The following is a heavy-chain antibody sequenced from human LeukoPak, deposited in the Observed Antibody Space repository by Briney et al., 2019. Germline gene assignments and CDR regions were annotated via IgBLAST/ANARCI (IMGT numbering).Heavy chain of an antibody. V-gene: IGHV6-1*01. CDR2: TYYRSKWNN. J-gene: IGHJ4*02. CDR3: ARGDSSGYYSLDY. D-gene: IGHD3-22*01. Sequence: SQTLSLTCAISGDSVSTNSATWTWLRQSPSRGLEWLGRTYYRSKWNNDYAVSMKSRITINPDTSKNQFSLQLNSVTPEDTAVYYCARGDSSGYYSLDYWGQGTLVTVSS. CDR1: GDSVSTNSAT.